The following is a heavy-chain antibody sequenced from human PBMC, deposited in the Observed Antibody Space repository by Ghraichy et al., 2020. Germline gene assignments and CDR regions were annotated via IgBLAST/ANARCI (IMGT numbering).Heavy chain of an antibody. CDR2: IYYSGST. D-gene: IGHD4-17*01. V-gene: IGHV4-59*01. J-gene: IGHJ4*02. CDR3: ARMAYGDHGEYDS. CDR1: GGSISGYY. Sequence: SETLSLTCAVSGGSISGYYWSWIRQPPGKGLDWIGYIYYSGSTKYKPSLKSRATISVDTSKNQLSLKLTSVTTADTAVYYCARMAYGDHGEYDSWGQGTLVTVSS.